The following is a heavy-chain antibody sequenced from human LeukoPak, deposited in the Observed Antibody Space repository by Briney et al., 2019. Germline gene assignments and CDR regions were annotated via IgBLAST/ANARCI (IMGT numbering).Heavy chain of an antibody. D-gene: IGHD1-1*01. CDR2: IYYSGSI. V-gene: IGHV4-59*01. CDR3: ARWAWNDAGRWFDP. J-gene: IGHJ5*02. Sequence: SETLSLTCTVSGGSISSYYWSWIRQPPGKGLEWIGYIYYSGSINYNPSLKSRVTISVDTSKNQFSLKLSSVTAADTAVYYCARWAWNDAGRWFDPWGQGTLVTVSS. CDR1: GGSISSYY.